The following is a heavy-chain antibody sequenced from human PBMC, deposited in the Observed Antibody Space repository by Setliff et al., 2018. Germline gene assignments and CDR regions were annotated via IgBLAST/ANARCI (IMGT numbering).Heavy chain of an antibody. V-gene: IGHV3-11*04. CDR2: ISNTGSPI. Sequence: GGSLRLSCTASGFPFSNYYMTWIRQAPGKGLDYISCISNTGSPIYYADSVKGRFTISRDNTKNTLYLQMNSLRAEDTAVYYCAKSATSSGYDSPRGYWGQGTLVTVSS. CDR3: AKSATSSGYDSPRGY. D-gene: IGHD5-12*01. J-gene: IGHJ4*02. CDR1: GFPFSNYY.